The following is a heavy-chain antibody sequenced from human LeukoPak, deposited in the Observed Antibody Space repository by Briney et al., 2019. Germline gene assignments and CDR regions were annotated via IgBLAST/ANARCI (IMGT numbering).Heavy chain of an antibody. CDR2: IYNSGST. CDR1: GGPISRYY. CDR3: ARSAFLVTAPGLYYFDY. D-gene: IGHD6-13*01. Sequence: PSETLSLTCTVSGGPISRYYGSWIRQPAGKGLEWIGHIYNSGSTNYNPSLKGRVTMSVATSKNQFSLHLSSVTAADTAVYYCARSAFLVTAPGLYYFDYWGQGTLVAVSS. V-gene: IGHV4-4*07. J-gene: IGHJ4*02.